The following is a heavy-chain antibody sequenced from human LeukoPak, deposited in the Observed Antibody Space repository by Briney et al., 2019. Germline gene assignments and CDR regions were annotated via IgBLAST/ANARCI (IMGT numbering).Heavy chain of an antibody. D-gene: IGHD4-17*01. Sequence: GESLRLSCAASGFIFSSYAMSWVRQAPGKGLEWVSAISGSGGSTYYADSVKGRFTISRDNSKNTLYLQMNSLRAEDTAVYYCAPLGVTTWLDYWGQGTLVTVSS. V-gene: IGHV3-23*01. CDR2: ISGSGGST. CDR1: GFIFSSYA. CDR3: APLGVTTWLDY. J-gene: IGHJ4*02.